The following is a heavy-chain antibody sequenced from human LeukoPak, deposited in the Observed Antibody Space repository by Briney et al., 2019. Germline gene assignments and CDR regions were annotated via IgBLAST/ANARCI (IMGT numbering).Heavy chain of an antibody. CDR2: ISGGGETT. D-gene: IGHD1/OR15-1a*01. CDR3: AGKSPTTTRQHAFDI. J-gene: IGHJ3*02. V-gene: IGHV3-23*01. Sequence: GASLRLSCVASGFTFNIYPMSWVRQAPGKGLEWVSAISGGGETTLYADSVEGRFTISRDNSRNTLFLQMSSLRAEDTAVYFCAGKSPTTTRQHAFDIWGRGTMVIVSS. CDR1: GFTFNIYP.